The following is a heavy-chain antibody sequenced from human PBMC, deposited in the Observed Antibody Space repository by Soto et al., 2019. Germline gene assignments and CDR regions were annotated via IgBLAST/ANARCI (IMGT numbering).Heavy chain of an antibody. Sequence: EVQLLESGGGLVQPGGSLRLSCAASGFTFINYAMNWVRQAPGKGLQWVATITGGGYATFYTDSVKGRFTISRDFSSNTACLQMNSLGVDDTAVYYCARKVLGSTTRPDYWYFDLWGRGTLVTVSS. D-gene: IGHD3-10*01. CDR2: ITGGGYAT. J-gene: IGHJ2*01. CDR1: GFTFINYA. V-gene: IGHV3-23*01. CDR3: ARKVLGSTTRPDYWYFDL.